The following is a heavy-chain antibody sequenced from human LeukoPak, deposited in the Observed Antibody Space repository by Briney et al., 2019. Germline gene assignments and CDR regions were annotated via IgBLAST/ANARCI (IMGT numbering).Heavy chain of an antibody. CDR2: IYYSGST. CDR1: GGSISNDGYY. J-gene: IGHJ5*02. V-gene: IGHV4-31*03. Sequence: KPSQTLSLTCYVSGGSISNDGYYWSWIRQHPGKGLEWLGYIYYSGSTYHNPSLKRRVTLSVDTSKSQFSLRLSSVTAADTAVYYCARDLTGDQFFDPWGQGTLVTVSS. D-gene: IGHD7-27*01. CDR3: ARDLTGDQFFDP.